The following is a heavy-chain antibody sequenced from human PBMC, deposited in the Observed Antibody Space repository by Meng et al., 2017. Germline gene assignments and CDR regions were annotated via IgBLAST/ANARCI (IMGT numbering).Heavy chain of an antibody. CDR1: GGTFSSYA. CDR3: ARFIAAAGENWFDP. J-gene: IGHJ5*02. Sequence: SVKVSCKASGGTFSSYAISWVRQAPGQGLEWMGGIIPIFGTANYAQKFQGRVTITADESTSTAYMELSSLRSEDTAVYYCARFIAAAGENWFDPWGQGTQVTVSS. CDR2: IIPIFGTA. V-gene: IGHV1-69*13. D-gene: IGHD6-13*01.